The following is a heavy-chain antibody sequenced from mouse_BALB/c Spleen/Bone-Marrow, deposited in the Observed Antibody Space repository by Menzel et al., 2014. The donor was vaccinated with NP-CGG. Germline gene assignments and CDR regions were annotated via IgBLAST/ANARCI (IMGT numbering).Heavy chain of an antibody. CDR1: GFTFXSYA. J-gene: IGHJ4*01. CDR3: ARDYYGSSYAMDY. D-gene: IGHD1-1*01. CDR2: ISSGGSYT. V-gene: IGHV5-9-4*01. Sequence: EVKLVESGGGLVKPGGSLKLSCAASGFTFXSYAMSWFRQSPEKRLEWVAEISSGGSYTYYPDTVTGRFTISRDNAKNTLYLEMSSLRSEDTAMYYCARDYYGSSYAMDYWGQGTSVTVSS.